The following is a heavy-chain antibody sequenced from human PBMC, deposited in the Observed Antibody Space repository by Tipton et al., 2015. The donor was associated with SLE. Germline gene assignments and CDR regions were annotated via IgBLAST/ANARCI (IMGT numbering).Heavy chain of an antibody. Sequence: TLSLTCAVSGGSISSSNWWSWVRQPPGKGLEWIGEIYHSGSTNYNPPLKSRVTISVDKSKNQFSLKLSSVTAADTAVYYCARRLVRYDSRYFDLWGRGTLVTVSS. CDR2: IYHSGST. J-gene: IGHJ2*01. D-gene: IGHD3-22*01. V-gene: IGHV4-4*02. CDR3: ARRLVRYDSRYFDL. CDR1: GGSISSSNW.